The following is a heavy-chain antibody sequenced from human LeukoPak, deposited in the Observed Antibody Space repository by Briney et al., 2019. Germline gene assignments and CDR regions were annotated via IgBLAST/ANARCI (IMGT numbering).Heavy chain of an antibody. V-gene: IGHV3-30*04. Sequence: GGSLRLSCAASGITFSSYAMHWVRQAPGKGLEWVAVISYDGSNKYYADSVKGRFTISRDNSKNTLYLQMNSLRAEDTAVYYCAKDGRQRKTYFYVSGSANAFDIWGQGTMVTVSS. J-gene: IGHJ3*02. CDR1: GITFSSYA. CDR2: ISYDGSNK. CDR3: AKDGRQRKTYFYVSGSANAFDI. D-gene: IGHD3-10*01.